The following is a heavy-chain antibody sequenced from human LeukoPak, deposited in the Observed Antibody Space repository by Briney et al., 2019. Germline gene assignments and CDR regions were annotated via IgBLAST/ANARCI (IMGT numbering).Heavy chain of an antibody. CDR3: AKVSDYYGSGSYYDY. CDR1: GFTFSSYG. D-gene: IGHD3-10*01. CDR2: ISYDGSNK. Sequence: PGRSLRLSCAASGFTFSSYGMHWVRQAPRKRLERVAVISYDGSNKYYADPVKGRFTNSQDNSKNTLYLQMNRLRAEDTAVYYCAKVSDYYGSGSYYDYWGQGTLVTVSS. J-gene: IGHJ4*02. V-gene: IGHV3-30*18.